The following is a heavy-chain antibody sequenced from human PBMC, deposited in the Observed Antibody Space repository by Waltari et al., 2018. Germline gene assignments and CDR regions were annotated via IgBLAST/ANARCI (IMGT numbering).Heavy chain of an antibody. CDR3: ARIEGGGYQNYNWFDP. CDR2: MNPTSGTT. V-gene: IGHV1-8*01. D-gene: IGHD3-22*01. J-gene: IGHJ5*02. Sequence: QVQLVQSGAEVKKPGASVKVSCKASGYTFTSYDINWVRQATGQGLEWMGWMNPTSGTTGYAQKFQGIVPMTRNTSISTAYMELSSLRSEDTAVYYCARIEGGGYQNYNWFDPWGQGTLVTVSS. CDR1: GYTFTSYD.